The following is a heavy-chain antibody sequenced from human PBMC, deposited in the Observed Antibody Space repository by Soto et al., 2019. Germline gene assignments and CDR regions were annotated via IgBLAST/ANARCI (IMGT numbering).Heavy chain of an antibody. V-gene: IGHV4-30-4*01. CDR3: AREGRDYYDSSGYPEYFQH. Sequence: SETLSLTCTVSGGSISSGDYYWSWIRQPPGKGLEWIGYIYYSGSTYYNPSLKSRVTIAVDTSKNQFSLKLSSVTAADTAVYYCAREGRDYYDSSGYPEYFQHWGQGTLVTVSS. J-gene: IGHJ1*01. CDR1: GGSISSGDYY. D-gene: IGHD3-22*01. CDR2: IYYSGST.